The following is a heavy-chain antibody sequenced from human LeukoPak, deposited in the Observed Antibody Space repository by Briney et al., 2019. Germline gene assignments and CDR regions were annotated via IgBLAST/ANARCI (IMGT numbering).Heavy chain of an antibody. Sequence: SETLSLTCAVYGGSFSPYYWSWIRQPPGKGLEWIGEINHSGSTNYNPSLKSRVTISVDTSKNQFSLRLGSVTAADTAVYYCAREPFYYDSTLLDAFDIWGQGTMVTVSS. J-gene: IGHJ3*02. CDR3: AREPFYYDSTLLDAFDI. CDR1: GGSFSPYY. D-gene: IGHD3-22*01. CDR2: INHSGST. V-gene: IGHV4-34*01.